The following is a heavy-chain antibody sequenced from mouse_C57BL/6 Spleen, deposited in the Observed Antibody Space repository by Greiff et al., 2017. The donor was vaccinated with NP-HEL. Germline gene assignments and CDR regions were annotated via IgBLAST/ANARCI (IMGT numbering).Heavy chain of an antibody. V-gene: IGHV1-26*01. CDR1: GYTFTDYY. Sequence: EVQLQQSGPELVKPGASVKISCKASGYTFTDYYMNWVKQSHGKSLEWIGDINPNNGGTSYNQKFKGKATLTVDKSSSTAYMEPRSLTSEDSAVYYCARVYYDFYFDYWGQGTTHTVSS. D-gene: IGHD2-4*01. J-gene: IGHJ2*01. CDR3: ARVYYDFYFDY. CDR2: INPNNGGT.